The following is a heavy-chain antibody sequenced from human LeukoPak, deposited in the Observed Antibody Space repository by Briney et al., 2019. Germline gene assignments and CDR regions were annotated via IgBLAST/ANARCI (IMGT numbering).Heavy chain of an antibody. CDR2: NKSDGST. V-gene: IGHV3-74*01. CDR1: GFTFSSFL. Sequence: PGGALRLSCASSGFTFSSFLMHWARQAPGKGLVWVSRNKSDGSTNYADSVKGRFTISRDNAKNTVSLQMNSLRVEDTGVYYCARAPSEIGGYYPEYFRHWGQGTLVTVSS. J-gene: IGHJ1*01. D-gene: IGHD3-22*01. CDR3: ARAPSEIGGYYPEYFRH.